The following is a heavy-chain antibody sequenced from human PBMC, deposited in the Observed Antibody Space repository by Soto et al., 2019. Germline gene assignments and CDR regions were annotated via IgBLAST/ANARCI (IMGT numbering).Heavy chain of an antibody. Sequence: GGSLRLSCAASGFTFSSYGMHWVRQAPGKGLEWVAVISYDGSNKYYADSVKGRFTISRDNSKNTLYLQMNSLRAEDTAVYYCAKDHPYYDSSGYYSWFDPWGQGTLVTV. J-gene: IGHJ5*02. CDR1: GFTFSSYG. CDR2: ISYDGSNK. D-gene: IGHD3-22*01. V-gene: IGHV3-30*18. CDR3: AKDHPYYDSSGYYSWFDP.